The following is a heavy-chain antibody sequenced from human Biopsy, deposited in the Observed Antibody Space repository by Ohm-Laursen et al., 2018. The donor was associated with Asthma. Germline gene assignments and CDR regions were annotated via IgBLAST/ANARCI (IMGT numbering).Heavy chain of an antibody. Sequence: SSVKVSCKASGYTFIGCDIHLVRQAPGQGLEWMGRINPNSGGTNYAQKFQGRVTMTRDTSISTAYMEVSRLRSDDTAVYYCARGQKSAGDRWFDPWGQGTLVTVSS. J-gene: IGHJ5*02. V-gene: IGHV1-2*06. CDR1: GYTFIGCD. D-gene: IGHD6-13*01. CDR2: INPNSGGT. CDR3: ARGQKSAGDRWFDP.